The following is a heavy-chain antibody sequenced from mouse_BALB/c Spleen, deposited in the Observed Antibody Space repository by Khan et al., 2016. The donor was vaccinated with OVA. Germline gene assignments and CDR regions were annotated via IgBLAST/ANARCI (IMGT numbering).Heavy chain of an antibody. Sequence: VQLKESGPGLVKPSQSLSLTCTVTGYSITSGYAWNWIRQFPGNKLEWMGYISYSGVTSYTPSLKSRISITRATSKNQFFLQLNSVTTEDTATYYCARGNYDGYYFDYWGQGTTLTVSS. CDR3: ARGNYDGYYFDY. V-gene: IGHV3-2*02. CDR2: ISYSGVT. CDR1: GYSITSGYA. J-gene: IGHJ2*01. D-gene: IGHD2-4*01.